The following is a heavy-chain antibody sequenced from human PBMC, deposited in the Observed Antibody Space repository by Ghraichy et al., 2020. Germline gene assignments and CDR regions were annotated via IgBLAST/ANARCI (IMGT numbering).Heavy chain of an antibody. CDR2: IYHSGST. D-gene: IGHD3-9*01. Sequence: SETLSLTCAVSGGSISSDNWWSWVRQPPGKGLEWIGQIYHSGSTNYNPSLNSRVTISVDRSKNQFSLNLSSVTAADTAVYYCARDLGWLVSLDYWGQGNLVTVS. CDR3: ARDLGWLVSLDY. V-gene: IGHV4-4*02. J-gene: IGHJ4*02. CDR1: GGSISSDNW.